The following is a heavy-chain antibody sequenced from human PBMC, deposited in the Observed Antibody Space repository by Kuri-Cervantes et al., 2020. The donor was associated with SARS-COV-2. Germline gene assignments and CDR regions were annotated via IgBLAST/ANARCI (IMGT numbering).Heavy chain of an antibody. V-gene: IGHV3-11*01. Sequence: GGSLRLSCAASGFTFSDYYMSWIRQAPGRGLEWLAYIGSSGSTMYYADSVKGRFTISRDNAKNSLYLQMNSLRSDDTAVYYCARDLPVWLLTVSAGALRGAFDIWGQGTMVTVSS. CDR1: GFTFSDYY. J-gene: IGHJ3*02. CDR2: IGSSGSTM. D-gene: IGHD3-22*01. CDR3: ARDLPVWLLTVSAGALRGAFDI.